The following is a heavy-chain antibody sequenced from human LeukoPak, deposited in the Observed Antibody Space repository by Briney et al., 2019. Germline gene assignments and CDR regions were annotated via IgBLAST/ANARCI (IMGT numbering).Heavy chain of an antibody. CDR3: ASYSSSSLYYYYGMDV. J-gene: IGHJ6*02. D-gene: IGHD6-6*01. CDR2: MNPNSGNT. V-gene: IGHV1-8*01. Sequence: ASVKVSCKASGYTLTSYDINWVRQATGQGLEWMGWMNPNSGNTGYAQKFQGRVTMTRNTSISTAYMELSSLRSEDTAMYYCASYSSSSLYYYYGMDVWGQGTTVTVSS. CDR1: GYTLTSYD.